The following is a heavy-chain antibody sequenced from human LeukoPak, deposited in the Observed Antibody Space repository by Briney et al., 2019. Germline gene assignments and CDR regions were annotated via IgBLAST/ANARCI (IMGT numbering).Heavy chain of an antibody. D-gene: IGHD1-26*01. V-gene: IGHV3-23*01. J-gene: IGHJ4*02. CDR3: ARRLEYSGSKGVFDY. CDR2: ISGSGGST. CDR1: GFTFSSQA. Sequence: GGSLRLSCAASGFTFSSQAMSWVRLAPGKGLEWVSDISGSGGSTYYADSVKGRFTISRDNSKNTLDLQMNSLRAEDTAVYYCARRLEYSGSKGVFDYWGQGTLVTVSS.